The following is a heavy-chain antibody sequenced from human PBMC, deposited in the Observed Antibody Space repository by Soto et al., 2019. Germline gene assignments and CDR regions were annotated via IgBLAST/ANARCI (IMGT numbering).Heavy chain of an antibody. D-gene: IGHD5-12*01. Sequence: PGGSLRLSCAASGFTFSSYGMHWVRQAPGKGLEWVAVIWYDGSNKYYADSVKGRFTISRDNSKNTLYLQMNSLRAEDTAVYYCARGNSGYDLGSYYYYGMDVWGQGTTVTVYS. CDR2: IWYDGSNK. V-gene: IGHV3-33*01. J-gene: IGHJ6*02. CDR1: GFTFSSYG. CDR3: ARGNSGYDLGSYYYYGMDV.